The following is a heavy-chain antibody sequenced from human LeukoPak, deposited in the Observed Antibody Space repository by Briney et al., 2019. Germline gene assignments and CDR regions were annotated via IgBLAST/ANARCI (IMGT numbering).Heavy chain of an antibody. CDR1: GGSFSGYY. J-gene: IGHJ4*02. Sequence: ASETLSLTCAVYGGSFSGYYWSWIRQPPGKGLEWIGEINHSGSTNYNPSLKSRVTISVDTSKNQFSLKLSSVTAADTAAYYCAILSRTTQLDYWGQGTLVTVSS. CDR2: INHSGST. V-gene: IGHV4-34*01. CDR3: AILSRTTQLDY. D-gene: IGHD4-11*01.